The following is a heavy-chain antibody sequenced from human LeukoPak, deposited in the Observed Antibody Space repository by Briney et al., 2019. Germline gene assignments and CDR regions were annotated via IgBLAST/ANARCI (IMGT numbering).Heavy chain of an antibody. D-gene: IGHD6-13*01. J-gene: IGHJ5*02. Sequence: ASVKVSCKASGYTFTGYYMHWVRQAPGQGLEWMGWINPNSGGTNYAQKFQGWVTMTRDTSISTAYMELSRLRSDDTAVYYCARDLLGSSRWFDPWGQGTLVTVSS. CDR3: ARDLLGSSRWFDP. CDR2: INPNSGGT. V-gene: IGHV1-2*04. CDR1: GYTFTGYY.